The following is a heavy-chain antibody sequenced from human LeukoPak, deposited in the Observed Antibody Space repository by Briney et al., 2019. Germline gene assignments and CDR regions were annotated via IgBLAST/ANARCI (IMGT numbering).Heavy chain of an antibody. CDR2: IYYSGST. V-gene: IGHV4-59*01. Sequence: SETLSLTCTVSGGSISNYYWSWIRQPPGKGLEWIGYIYYSGSTNYNPSLKSRVTISVDTSKNQFSLKLSSVTAADTAVYYCARAALEYCSGGSCYSFHLDVWGKGTTVTVSS. J-gene: IGHJ6*04. D-gene: IGHD2-15*01. CDR3: ARAALEYCSGGSCYSFHLDV. CDR1: GGSISNYY.